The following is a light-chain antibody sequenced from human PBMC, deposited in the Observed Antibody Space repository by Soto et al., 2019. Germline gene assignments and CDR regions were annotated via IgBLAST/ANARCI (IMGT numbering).Light chain of an antibody. J-gene: IGKJ2*01. CDR1: QSVSTRY. Sequence: ESMLTQSPGTLSLSPGERATLSCRASQSVSTRYLAWYQQKPGQAPRLLIYGASIRAAGIPDRFSGSGSGTDLTLTISRLEPEDFAVYYCHQVGSSPLAFTFGQGTKLEI. V-gene: IGKV3-20*01. CDR2: GAS. CDR3: HQVGSSPLAFT.